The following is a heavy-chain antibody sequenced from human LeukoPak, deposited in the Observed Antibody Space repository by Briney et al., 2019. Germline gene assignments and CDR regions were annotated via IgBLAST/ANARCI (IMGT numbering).Heavy chain of an antibody. CDR2: ISGSGGST. D-gene: IGHD3-10*01. CDR3: AGLETYYYGSGSYWKGMGAYYYYGMDV. Sequence: GGSLRLSCAASGFTFSSYAMSWVRQAPGKGLEWVSAISGSGGSTYYADSVKGRFTISRDNSKNTLYLQMNSLRAEDTAVYYCAGLETYYYGSGSYWKGMGAYYYYGMDVWGQGTTVTVSS. J-gene: IGHJ6*02. V-gene: IGHV3-23*01. CDR1: GFTFSSYA.